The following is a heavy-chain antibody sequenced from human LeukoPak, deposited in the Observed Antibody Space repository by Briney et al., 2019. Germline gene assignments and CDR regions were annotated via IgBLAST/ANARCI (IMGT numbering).Heavy chain of an antibody. D-gene: IGHD5-24*01. CDR2: ISTTSSSI. V-gene: IGHV3-48*02. J-gene: IGHJ4*02. CDR3: ARGWATIPD. CDR1: GFTFNTYS. Sequence: GGSLRLSCAASGFTFNTYSINWVRQAPGKGLEWVSYISTTSSSIYYADSVKGRFTISRDNAKNSLFLQMNSLRDDDTARYYCARGWATIPDWGQGSLVIVSS.